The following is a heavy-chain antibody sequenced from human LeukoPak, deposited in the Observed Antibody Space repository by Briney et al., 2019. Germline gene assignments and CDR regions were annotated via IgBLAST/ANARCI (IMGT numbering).Heavy chain of an antibody. CDR2: IIPIFGTA. D-gene: IGHD5-18*01. CDR3: ARSRGYSYGYEGAYYFDY. J-gene: IGHJ4*02. Sequence: VASVKVSCKASGGTFSSYAISWVRQAPGQGHEWMGRIIPIFGTANYAQKFQGRVTITTDESTSTAYVELSSLRSEDTAVYYCARSRGYSYGYEGAYYFDYWGQGTLVTVSS. V-gene: IGHV1-69*05. CDR1: GGTFSSYA.